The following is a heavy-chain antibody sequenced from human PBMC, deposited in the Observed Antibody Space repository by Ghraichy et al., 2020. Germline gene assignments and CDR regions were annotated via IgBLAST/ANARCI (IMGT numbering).Heavy chain of an antibody. Sequence: LSLTCAASGFTVSSNYMSWVRQAPGKGLEWVSVIYSGGSTYYADSVKGRFTISRDNSKNTLYLQMNSLRAEDTAVYYCARDSGWYCFDYWGQGTLVTVSS. V-gene: IGHV3-66*01. J-gene: IGHJ4*02. CDR3: ARDSGWYCFDY. CDR2: IYSGGST. D-gene: IGHD6-19*01. CDR1: GFTVSSNY.